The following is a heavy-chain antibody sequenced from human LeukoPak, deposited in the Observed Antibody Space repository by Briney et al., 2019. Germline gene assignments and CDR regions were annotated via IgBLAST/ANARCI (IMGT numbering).Heavy chain of an antibody. CDR2: IYYSGST. Sequence: SQTLSLTCIVSGGSISSGDYYWSWIRQPPGKGLEWIGYIYYSGSTYYNPSLKSRVTISVDTSKNQFSLKLSSVTAADTAVYYCARETYYYGSGSYWNDAFDIWGQGTMVTVSS. V-gene: IGHV4-30-4*08. J-gene: IGHJ3*02. CDR1: GGSISSGDYY. D-gene: IGHD3-10*01. CDR3: ARETYYYGSGSYWNDAFDI.